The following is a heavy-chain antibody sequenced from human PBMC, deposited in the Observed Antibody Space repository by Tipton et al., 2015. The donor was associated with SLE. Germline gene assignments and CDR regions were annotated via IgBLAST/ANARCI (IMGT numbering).Heavy chain of an antibody. J-gene: IGHJ4*02. D-gene: IGHD3-16*01. Sequence: TLSLTCTVSGGSISSSSYYWGWIRQPPGKGLEWIGSIYYSGSTYYNPSLKSRVTISVDTSKNQFSLKLSSVTAADTAVYYCAGHGTPLGPRVDYWGQGTLVTVSS. CDR2: IYYSGST. V-gene: IGHV4-39*01. CDR3: AGHGTPLGPRVDY. CDR1: GGSISSSSYY.